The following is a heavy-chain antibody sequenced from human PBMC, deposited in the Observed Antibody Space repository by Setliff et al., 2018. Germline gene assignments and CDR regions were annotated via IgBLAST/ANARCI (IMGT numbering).Heavy chain of an antibody. CDR2: TIPMFGTT. V-gene: IGHV1-69*05. J-gene: IGHJ6*03. Sequence: SVKVSCKASGGSFSSYGITWVRQAPGQGLEWMGGTIPMFGTTNYAQKFQGRVTIITXXXTXXXYXXXXXXXXXXXXVYXXXXEGVDTRSSTDYRYYMDVWGKGTTVTVSS. CDR1: GGSFSSYG. CDR3: XXEGVDTRSSTDYRYYMDV. D-gene: IGHD5-18*01.